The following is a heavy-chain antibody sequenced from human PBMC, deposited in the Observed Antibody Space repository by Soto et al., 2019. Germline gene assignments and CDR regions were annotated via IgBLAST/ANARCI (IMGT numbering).Heavy chain of an antibody. V-gene: IGHV3-33*01. CDR1: GFTFSSYG. Sequence: GGSLRLSCAASGFTFSSYGMHWVRQAPGKGLEWVAVIWYDGSNKYYADSVKGRFTISRDNSKNTLYLQMNSLRAEDTAVYYCARDFPGGIYYYYGMDVWGQGTTVTVSS. D-gene: IGHD3-16*01. J-gene: IGHJ6*02. CDR3: ARDFPGGIYYYYGMDV. CDR2: IWYDGSNK.